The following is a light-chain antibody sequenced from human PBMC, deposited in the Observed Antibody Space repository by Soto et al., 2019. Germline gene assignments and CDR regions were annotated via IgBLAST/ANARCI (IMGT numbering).Light chain of an antibody. CDR1: QRINTL. V-gene: IGKV1-5*03. CDR3: QQYHKFFPT. J-gene: IGKJ2*01. CDR2: KAS. Sequence: DIQMTQYPSTLSASVGDRVTITCRPSQRINTLLAWYQKKPGKAPKLLIQKASSLESGVPSRFCCSGSGTEFTLTITSLQPDDFATYYCQQYHKFFPTFGQGTKLEIK.